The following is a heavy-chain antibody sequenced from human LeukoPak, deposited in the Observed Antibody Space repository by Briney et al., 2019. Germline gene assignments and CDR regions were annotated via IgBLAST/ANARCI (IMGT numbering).Heavy chain of an antibody. CDR2: INHSGST. D-gene: IGHD6-13*01. J-gene: IGHJ4*02. CDR1: GGSFSGYY. CDR3: ARGLNSSWYLANYFDY. Sequence: SETLSLTCAVYGGSFSGYYWSWIRQPPGKGLEWIGEINHSGSTNYNPSLKSRVTISVDTSKNQFSLKLSSVTAADTAVYYCARGLNSSWYLANYFDYWGQGTPVTVSS. V-gene: IGHV4-34*01.